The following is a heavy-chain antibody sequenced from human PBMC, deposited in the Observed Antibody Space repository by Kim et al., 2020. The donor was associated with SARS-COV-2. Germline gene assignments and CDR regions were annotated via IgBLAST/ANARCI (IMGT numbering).Heavy chain of an antibody. CDR2: VKSDGSST. V-gene: IGHV3-74*01. D-gene: IGHD3-22*01. J-gene: IGHJ1*01. Sequence: GGSLRLSCAASGFTFSSYWMHWVRQAPGKGLVWVSRVKSDGSSTSYADSVKGRFTISRDNAKNTLYLQMNRLRAEDTAVYYCARGVESSGYDIREYFQHWGQGNLVTVSS. CDR3: ARGVESSGYDIREYFQH. CDR1: GFTFSSYW.